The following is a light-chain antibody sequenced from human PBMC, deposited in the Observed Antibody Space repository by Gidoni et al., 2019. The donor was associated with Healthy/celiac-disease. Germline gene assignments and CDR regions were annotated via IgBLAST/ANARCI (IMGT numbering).Light chain of an antibody. CDR2: WAS. V-gene: IGKV4-1*01. CDR1: QSVLSSSNNKNY. Sequence: IVMTQSPDSLAVSLVERATINCKSSQSVLSSSNNKNYVAWYQQKPGQPPKLLICWASTRESGVPDRFSGSGSGTDFTLTISSLQAEDVAGYYCQQYYSTPRTFGQGTKLEIK. CDR3: QQYYSTPRT. J-gene: IGKJ2*01.